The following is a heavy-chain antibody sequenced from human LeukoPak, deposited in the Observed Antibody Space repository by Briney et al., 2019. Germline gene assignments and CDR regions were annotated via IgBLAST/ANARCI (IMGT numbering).Heavy chain of an antibody. CDR1: GASPY. CDR2: IYSTTGTT. Sequence: SETLSLTCTVSGASPYWTWIRQPPGKGLEWIGYIYSTTGTTNSNPSLKSRVTMSLDTSEKHLSLKLSAVTAADTAVYYCARGYGWFDPWGQGILVIVSS. D-gene: IGHD3-10*01. CDR3: ARGYGWFDP. J-gene: IGHJ5*02. V-gene: IGHV4-4*09.